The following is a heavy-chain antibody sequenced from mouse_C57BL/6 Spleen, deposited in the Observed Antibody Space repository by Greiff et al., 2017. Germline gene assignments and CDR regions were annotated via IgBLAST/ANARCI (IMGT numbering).Heavy chain of an antibody. Sequence: VKLMESGPELVKPGASVKISCKASGYAFSSSWMNWVKQRPGKGLEWIGRIYPGDGDTNYNGKFKGKATLTADKSSSTAYMQLSSLTSEDSAVYCCARSGTTVVDFDYWGQGTTLTVSS. J-gene: IGHJ2*01. CDR3: ARSGTTVVDFDY. D-gene: IGHD1-1*01. V-gene: IGHV1-82*01. CDR2: IYPGDGDT. CDR1: GYAFSSSW.